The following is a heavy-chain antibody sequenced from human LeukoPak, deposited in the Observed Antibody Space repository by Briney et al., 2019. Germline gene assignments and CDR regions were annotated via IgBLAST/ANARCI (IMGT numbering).Heavy chain of an antibody. V-gene: IGHV1-2*02. CDR1: GGTFSSYA. J-gene: IGHJ4*02. CDR3: ARVFYGDYIGY. Sequence: AASVKVSCKASGGTFSSYAISWVRQAPGQGLEWMGWITPNSGGTNYAQKFQGRVTMTRDTSISTAYMELSRLTSDDTAVYYCARVFYGDYIGYWGQGALVTVSS. D-gene: IGHD4-17*01. CDR2: ITPNSGGT.